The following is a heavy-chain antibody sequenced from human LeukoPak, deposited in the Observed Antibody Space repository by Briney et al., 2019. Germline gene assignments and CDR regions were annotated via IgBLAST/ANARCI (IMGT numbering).Heavy chain of an antibody. CDR2: ISGSGGNT. D-gene: IGHD5-18*01. CDR3: AKGRYSYGSEY. CDR1: GFTFSSYA. J-gene: IGHJ4*02. V-gene: IGHV3-23*01. Sequence: PGGSLRLSCAASGFTFSSYAMSWVRQAPGKGLGWVSGISGSGGNTYYAGSVRGRFTISRGNSKNTLYLQMNSLRAEDTAVYYCAKGRYSYGSEYWGQGTLVTVSS.